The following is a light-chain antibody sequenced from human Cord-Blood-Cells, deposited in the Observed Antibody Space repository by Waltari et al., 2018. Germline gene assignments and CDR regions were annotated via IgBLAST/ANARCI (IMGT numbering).Light chain of an antibody. CDR1: HSISSW. CDR3: QQGFT. Sequence: DIQMTQSPSTLSASVGDRVTITCRASHSISSWLAWYQQKPGKAPKLLIYKASSLESGVPSRFSGSGSGTEFTLTISSLQPDDFATYYCQQGFTFGPGTKVDIK. J-gene: IGKJ3*01. V-gene: IGKV1-5*03. CDR2: KAS.